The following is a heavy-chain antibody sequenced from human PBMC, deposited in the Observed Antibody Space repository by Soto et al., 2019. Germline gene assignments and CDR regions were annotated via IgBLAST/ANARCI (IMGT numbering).Heavy chain of an antibody. CDR1: GGTINSGDYF. CDR3: ARDLMELGYCSGGSCYPWGAWFDP. Sequence: NPSETLSLTCSVSGGTINSGDYFWSWIRQPPGKGLEWIGYIYHSGSTYYNPSLKSRVTISVDRSKNQFSLKLSSVTAADTAVYYCARDLMELGYCSGGSCYPWGAWFDPWGQGTLVTVSS. V-gene: IGHV4-30-2*01. J-gene: IGHJ5*02. CDR2: IYHSGST. D-gene: IGHD2-15*01.